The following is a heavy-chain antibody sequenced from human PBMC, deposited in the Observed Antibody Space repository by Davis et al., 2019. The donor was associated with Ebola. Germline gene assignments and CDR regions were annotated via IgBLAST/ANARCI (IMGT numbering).Heavy chain of an antibody. CDR3: AKDMKGWGYGDLSAEYGMDV. J-gene: IGHJ6*02. CDR1: GFTFDDYA. CDR2: ISWDGGST. D-gene: IGHD4-17*01. V-gene: IGHV3-43D*04. Sequence: PGGSLRLSCAASGFTFDDYAMHWVRQAPGKGLEWVSLISWDGGSTYYADSVKGRFTISRDNSKNSLYLQMNSLRAEDTALYYCAKDMKGWGYGDLSAEYGMDVWGQGTTVTVSS.